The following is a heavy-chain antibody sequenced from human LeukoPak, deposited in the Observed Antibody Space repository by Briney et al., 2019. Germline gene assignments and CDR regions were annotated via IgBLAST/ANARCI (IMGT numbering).Heavy chain of an antibody. Sequence: GGSLRLSCAASGFTFTTYAMNWVRQAPGKGLEWVSSISGSGDSTYYADSVKGRFTISRDNSKSTVYLQMNSLRAEDTAIYYCAKSPEYSGSYPAFDYWGQGALVTVSS. J-gene: IGHJ4*02. V-gene: IGHV3-23*01. CDR2: ISGSGDST. D-gene: IGHD1-26*01. CDR1: GFTFTTYA. CDR3: AKSPEYSGSYPAFDY.